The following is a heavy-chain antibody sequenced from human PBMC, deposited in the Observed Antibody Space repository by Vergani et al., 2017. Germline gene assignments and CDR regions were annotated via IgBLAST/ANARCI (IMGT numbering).Heavy chain of an antibody. CDR1: GYTFTSYD. CDR2: IIPILGIA. J-gene: IGHJ3*02. CDR3: ATSPSYYGSGSYGAFDI. Sequence: QVQLVQSGAEVKKPGASVKVSCKASGYTFTSYDINWVRQATGQGLEWMGRIIPILGIANYAQKFQGRVTMTEDTSTDTAYMELSSLRSEDTAVYYCATSPSYYGSGSYGAFDIWGQGTMVTVSS. V-gene: IGHV1-69*09. D-gene: IGHD3-10*01.